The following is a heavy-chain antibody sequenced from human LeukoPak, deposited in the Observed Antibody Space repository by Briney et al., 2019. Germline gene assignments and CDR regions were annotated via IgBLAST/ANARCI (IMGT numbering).Heavy chain of an antibody. V-gene: IGHV4-34*01. CDR3: ARDRGYYDSSGYYYWYYFDY. Sequence: PSETLSLTCSVYGGSFSDYYWSWIRQPPGKGLEWIGEINHSGSTNYNPSLKSRVTISRDNSKNTLYLQMNSLRAEDTAVYYCARDRGYYDSSGYYYWYYFDYWGQGTLVTVSS. CDR1: GGSFSDYY. D-gene: IGHD3-22*01. J-gene: IGHJ4*02. CDR2: INHSGST.